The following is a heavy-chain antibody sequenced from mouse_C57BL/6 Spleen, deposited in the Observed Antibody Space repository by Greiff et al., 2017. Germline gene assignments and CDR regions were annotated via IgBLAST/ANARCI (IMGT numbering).Heavy chain of an antibody. J-gene: IGHJ2*01. CDR1: GYTFTSYW. V-gene: IGHV1-50*01. Sequence: QVQLQPGAELVKPGASVKLSCKASGYTFTSYWMQWVKQRPGQGLEWIGEIDPSDSYTNYNQKFKGKATLTVDTSSSTAYMQLSSLTSEDSAVYYCARRGDGYSCDYWGQGTTLTVSS. D-gene: IGHD2-3*01. CDR2: IDPSDSYT. CDR3: ARRGDGYSCDY.